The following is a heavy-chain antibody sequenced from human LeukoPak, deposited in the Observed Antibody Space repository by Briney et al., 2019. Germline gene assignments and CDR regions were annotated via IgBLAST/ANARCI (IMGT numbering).Heavy chain of an antibody. V-gene: IGHV4-34*01. D-gene: IGHD6-19*01. CDR1: GGSFSSYS. CDR3: ARVYSSTHNWFDT. Sequence: SETLSLTCAVYGGSFSSYSWSWIRQSASKGLECIGEISGVGSTTYNPSLKSRVTISVERSKNHFSLKLSSLTVADTARYYCARVYSSTHNWFDTWGQGIQVTVSS. CDR2: ISGVGST. J-gene: IGHJ5*02.